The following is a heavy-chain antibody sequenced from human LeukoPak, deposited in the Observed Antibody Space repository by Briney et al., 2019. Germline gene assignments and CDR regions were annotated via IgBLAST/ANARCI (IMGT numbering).Heavy chain of an antibody. CDR3: AMVLWQSGRPGP. Sequence: SETLSLTCAVYGGSLINYYWSWIRQSPGKGLEWIGDIDYSGGTNYNPALRSRVTMSIDPSRNQFYLKINSVTASDTAVYYCAMVLWQSGRPGPWDQGSLVTVSS. CDR2: IDYSGGT. D-gene: IGHD4/OR15-4a*01. V-gene: IGHV4-34*01. CDR1: GGSLINYY. J-gene: IGHJ5*02.